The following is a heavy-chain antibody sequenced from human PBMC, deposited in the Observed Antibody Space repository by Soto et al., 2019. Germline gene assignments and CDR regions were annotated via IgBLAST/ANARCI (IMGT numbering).Heavy chain of an antibody. V-gene: IGHV3-21*01. CDR2: ISSSSSYI. Sequence: GGSLRLSCAASGFTFSSYSMNWVRQAPGKGLEWVSSISSSSSYIYYADSVKGRFTISRDNAKNSLYLQMNSLRAEDTAVYYCASISSRGRSGEVFKSWVDYWGQGTLVTVSS. CDR1: GFTFSSYS. D-gene: IGHD3-10*01. CDR3: ASISSRGRSGEVFKSWVDY. J-gene: IGHJ4*02.